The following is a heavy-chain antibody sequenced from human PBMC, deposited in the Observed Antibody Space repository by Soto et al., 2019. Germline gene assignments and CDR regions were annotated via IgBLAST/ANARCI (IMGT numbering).Heavy chain of an antibody. CDR1: GGSISSCY. CDR2: MYYGGRT. CDR3: ARGTPSPLIVRSSRGPWFDP. Sequence: PSETLSLTCTVSGGSISSCYWSWIRQPPGKGLEWIGYMYYGGRTNYNPSLKSRVTISVDTSKMQVSLKLSSVTAADTAVYFCARGTPSPLIVRSSRGPWFDPWGQGTLVTVSS. V-gene: IGHV4-59*08. J-gene: IGHJ5*02. D-gene: IGHD2-15*01.